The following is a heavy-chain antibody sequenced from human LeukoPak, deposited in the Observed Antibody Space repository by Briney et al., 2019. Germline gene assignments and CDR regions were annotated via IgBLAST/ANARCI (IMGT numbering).Heavy chain of an antibody. D-gene: IGHD1-14*01. V-gene: IGHV1-46*02. CDR2: INPSGDGT. CDR1: GYTFNTNY. J-gene: IGHJ5*02. CDR3: AKETPNTGWFDP. Sequence: ALVKVSCKASGYTFNTNYIHWVRQDPAEGREWIGVINPSGDGTSYPQKFQGRVTLARDTSTSTIYMELSSLRSEDTAIYYCAKETPNTGWFDPWGQGTLVTVSS.